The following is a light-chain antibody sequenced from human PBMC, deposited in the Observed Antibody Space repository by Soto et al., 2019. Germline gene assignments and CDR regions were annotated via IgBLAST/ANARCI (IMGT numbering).Light chain of an antibody. CDR2: GAS. CDR1: QSVSSN. CDR3: QQYGSSGT. V-gene: IGKV3-20*01. Sequence: EIVMTQSPAPLSVSPGERATLSCRASQSVSSNLAWYQQKPGQAPRLLIYGASTRATGIPARFSGSGSGTDSTLTISRLEPEDFAVYYCQQYGSSGTLGQGTKVDI. J-gene: IGKJ1*01.